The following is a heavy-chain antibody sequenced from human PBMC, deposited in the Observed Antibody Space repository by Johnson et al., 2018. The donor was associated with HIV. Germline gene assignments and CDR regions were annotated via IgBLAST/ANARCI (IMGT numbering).Heavy chain of an antibody. CDR2: IRYDGSNK. J-gene: IGHJ3*02. Sequence: QVQLVESGGGVVQPGGSLRLSFAASGFTFSSYGMHWVRQAPGKGLEWVSFIRYDGSNKYYADSVKGRFTISRDNSKNTLYLQMNSLKTEDTAVYYCTTDPYGGRRDAFEIWGQGTMVTVSS. D-gene: IGHD1-26*01. V-gene: IGHV3-30*02. CDR1: GFTFSSYG. CDR3: TTDPYGGRRDAFEI.